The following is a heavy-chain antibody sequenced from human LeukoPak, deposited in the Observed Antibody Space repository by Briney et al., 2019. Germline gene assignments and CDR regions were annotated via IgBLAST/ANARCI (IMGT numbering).Heavy chain of an antibody. J-gene: IGHJ4*02. CDR1: GYTFTSYA. D-gene: IGHD4-17*01. V-gene: IGHV1-3*01. CDR3: ARDGINGDYFDY. CDR2: INAGNGNT. Sequence: ALVKVSCKASGYTFTSYAMHWVRQAPGQRLEWMGWINAGNGNTKHSQKFQGRVTITRDTSASTAYMELSSLRSEDTAVYYCARDGINGDYFDYWGQGTLVTVSS.